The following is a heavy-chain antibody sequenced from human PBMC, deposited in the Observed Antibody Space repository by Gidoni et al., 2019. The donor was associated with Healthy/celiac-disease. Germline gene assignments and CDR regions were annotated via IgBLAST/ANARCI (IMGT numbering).Heavy chain of an antibody. D-gene: IGHD4-17*01. J-gene: IGHJ4*02. CDR1: GFTFSSYA. Sequence: QVQLVESGGGVVQPGRSLRLSCAASGFTFSSYAMHWVRPAPGKGLEWVAVISYDGSNKYYADSVKGRFTISRDNAKNTLYLQMNSLRAEDTAVYYCARGVYGDYGYFDYWGQGTLVTVSS. CDR2: ISYDGSNK. V-gene: IGHV3-30*01. CDR3: ARGVYGDYGYFDY.